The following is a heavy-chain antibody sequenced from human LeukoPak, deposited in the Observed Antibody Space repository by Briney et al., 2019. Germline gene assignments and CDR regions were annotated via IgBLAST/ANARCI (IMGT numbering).Heavy chain of an antibody. CDR2: ISSSSSYI. CDR3: ARDARIPGAYGMDV. J-gene: IGHJ6*02. D-gene: IGHD3-10*01. CDR1: GFTFSSYS. V-gene: IGHV3-21*01. Sequence: GGSLRLSCAASGFTFSSYSMNWVRQAPGKGLEWVSSISSSSSYIYYADSVKGRFTISRDNAKNSLYLQMNSLRAEDTAVYYCARDARIPGAYGMDVWGQGTTVTVSS.